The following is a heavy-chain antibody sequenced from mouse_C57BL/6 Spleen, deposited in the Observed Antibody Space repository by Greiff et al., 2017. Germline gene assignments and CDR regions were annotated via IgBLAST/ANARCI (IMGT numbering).Heavy chain of an antibody. CDR2: IGPNSSGT. CDR3: ARSRGSSYGYFDV. V-gene: IGHV1-72*01. CDR1: GYTFTSYW. D-gene: IGHD1-1*01. J-gene: IGHJ1*03. Sequence: QVQLQQPGAELVKPGASVKLSCKASGYTFTSYWMHWVKQRPGRGLEWIGRIGPNSSGTKYNEQFKSKATLTVDKPSSTAYLQLSSLTSEDSAVYYCARSRGSSYGYFDVWGTGTTVPVSS.